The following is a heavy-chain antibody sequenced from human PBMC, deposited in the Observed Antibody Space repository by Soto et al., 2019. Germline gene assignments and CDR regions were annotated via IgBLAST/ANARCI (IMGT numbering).Heavy chain of an antibody. J-gene: IGHJ4*02. CDR2: ISYDGSNK. V-gene: IGHV3-30-3*01. Sequence: QVQLVESGGGVVQPGRSLRLSCAASGFTFSSYAMHWVRQAPGKGLEWVAVISYDGSNKYYADSVKGRFTISRDNSKNTLYLQMNSLRAEDTAVYYCARGGYSSGGWPDYWGQGTLGTVSS. CDR3: ARGGYSSGGWPDY. D-gene: IGHD6-25*01. CDR1: GFTFSSYA.